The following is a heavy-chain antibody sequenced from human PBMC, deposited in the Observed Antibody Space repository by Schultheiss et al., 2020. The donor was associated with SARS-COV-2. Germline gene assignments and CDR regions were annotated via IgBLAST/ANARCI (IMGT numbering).Heavy chain of an antibody. D-gene: IGHD4-17*01. J-gene: IGHJ4*01. CDR2: ISYDGSNK. V-gene: IGHV3-30-3*01. CDR1: GFTFSSYA. CDR3: ARDPNGDYFDS. Sequence: GGSLRLSCAASGFTFSSYAMHWVRQAPGKGLEWVAVISYDGSNKYYADSVKGRFTISRDNSKNTLYLQMNSLRAEDTAVYYCARDPNGDYFDSWGHGTLVTVSS.